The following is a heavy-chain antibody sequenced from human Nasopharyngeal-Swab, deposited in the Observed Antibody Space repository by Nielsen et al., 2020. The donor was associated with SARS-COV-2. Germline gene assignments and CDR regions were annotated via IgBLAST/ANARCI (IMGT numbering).Heavy chain of an antibody. CDR3: AREDTIKFGELVVGDAFDI. Sequence: VRQMPGKGLEWIGEINHSGSTNYNPSLKSRATISVDTSKNQFSLRLSSVTAADTAVYFCAREDTIKFGELVVGDAFDIWSQGIMVTVSS. D-gene: IGHD3-16*02. J-gene: IGHJ3*02. V-gene: IGHV4-34*01. CDR2: INHSGST.